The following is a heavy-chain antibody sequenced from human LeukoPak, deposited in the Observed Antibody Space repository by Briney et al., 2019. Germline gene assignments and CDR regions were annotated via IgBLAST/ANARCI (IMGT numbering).Heavy chain of an antibody. CDR2: FDPEDGEP. J-gene: IGHJ3*02. Sequence: ASVKVSCKVSGYTLTELSMHWVRQAPGKGLEWMGGFDPEDGEPIYAQKFQGRVTMTEDTSTDTAYMELSSLRSEDTAVYYCATVPLGVVVTLRAFDIWGQGTMVTVSS. CDR1: GYTLTELS. CDR3: ATVPLGVVVTLRAFDI. D-gene: IGHD2-21*02. V-gene: IGHV1-24*01.